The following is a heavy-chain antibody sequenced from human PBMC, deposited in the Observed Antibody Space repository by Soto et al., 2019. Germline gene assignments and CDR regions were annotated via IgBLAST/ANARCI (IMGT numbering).Heavy chain of an antibody. J-gene: IGHJ6*02. D-gene: IGHD2-2*02. CDR2: TRAMLDP. CDR3: RRAYTDWLPRRADYYCAMDV. V-gene: IGHV3-13*04. CDR1: AFSFSVYD. Sequence: GGSRRPSCVVSAFSFSVYDMDWVSQVPGSVLEWVLATRAMLDPYYLGSARARFSISRANAKTSVSLQMKDLSAGDSAVYYCRRAYTDWLPRRADYYCAMDVWGQGTTVTVSS.